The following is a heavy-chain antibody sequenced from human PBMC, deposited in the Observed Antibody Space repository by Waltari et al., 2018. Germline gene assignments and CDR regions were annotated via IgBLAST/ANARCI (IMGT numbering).Heavy chain of an antibody. CDR3: ASDPPDSGYCSSTSCPRHY. CDR1: GFTFSSYS. Sequence: EVQLVESGGGLVKPGGSLRLSCAASGFTFSSYSMNWVRQAPGKGLEWVSSISSSSSYRYYADSVKGRFTISRDNAKNSLYLQMNSLRAEDTAVYYCASDPPDSGYCSSTSCPRHYWGQGTLVTVSS. CDR2: ISSSSSYR. J-gene: IGHJ4*02. V-gene: IGHV3-21*01. D-gene: IGHD2-2*01.